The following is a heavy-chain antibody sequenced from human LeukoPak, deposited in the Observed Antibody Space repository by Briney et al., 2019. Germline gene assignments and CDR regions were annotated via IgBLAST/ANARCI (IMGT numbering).Heavy chain of an antibody. CDR1: GYSFTNYW. D-gene: IGHD2-2*01. CDR2: IYPGDSDT. J-gene: IGHJ3*02. Sequence: GESLKISCKGSGYSFTNYWIAWVRQMPGKGLEWMGIIYPGDSDTRYSPSFQGQVTISADKSISTAYLQWSSLKASDTAMYYCARQYCSSTSCYGDAFDIWGQGTMVTVSS. V-gene: IGHV5-51*01. CDR3: ARQYCSSTSCYGDAFDI.